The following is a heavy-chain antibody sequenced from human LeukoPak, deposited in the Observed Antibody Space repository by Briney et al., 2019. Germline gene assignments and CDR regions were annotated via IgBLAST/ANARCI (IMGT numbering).Heavy chain of an antibody. V-gene: IGHV4-38-2*02. CDR2: IDHAGSP. D-gene: IGHD5-12*01. Sequence: SETLSLTCDISGRSISRGSYWGWIRRPPGKGLEWIGNIDHAGSPYYNPSLRSRVTISVDTSNNQFSLKMSSVTAPDTAVYYCARDRSGYGDFDSWGQGTLVTVSS. J-gene: IGHJ4*02. CDR3: ARDRSGYGDFDS. CDR1: GRSISRGSY.